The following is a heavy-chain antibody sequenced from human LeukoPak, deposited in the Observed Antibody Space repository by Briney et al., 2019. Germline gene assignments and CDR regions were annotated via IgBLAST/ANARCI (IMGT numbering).Heavy chain of an antibody. D-gene: IGHD2-2*01. CDR3: ARVKMLGYCSSTSCWQDAFDI. CDR2: IIPIFGTA. CDR1: GGTFSSYA. J-gene: IGHJ3*02. V-gene: IGHV1-69*13. Sequence: SVKVSCKASGGTFSSYAISWVRQAPGQGLEWMGGIIPIFGTANYAQKFQGRVTITADESTSTAYMELSSLRSEDTAVYYCARVKMLGYCSSTSCWQDAFDIWGQGTMVTVSS.